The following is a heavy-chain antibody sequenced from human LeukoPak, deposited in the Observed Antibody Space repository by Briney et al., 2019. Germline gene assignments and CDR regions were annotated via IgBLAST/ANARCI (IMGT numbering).Heavy chain of an antibody. D-gene: IGHD5-12*01. J-gene: IGHJ3*02. V-gene: IGHV3-21*01. CDR1: GFTFSSYS. Sequence: GGSLRLSCAASGFTFSSYSMNWVRQAPGKGLEWVSSISSSSSYIYYADSVKGRFTISRDNAKNSLYLQMNSLRAEGTAVYYCASTRGYNAFDIWGQGTMVTVSS. CDR2: ISSSSSYI. CDR3: ASTRGYNAFDI.